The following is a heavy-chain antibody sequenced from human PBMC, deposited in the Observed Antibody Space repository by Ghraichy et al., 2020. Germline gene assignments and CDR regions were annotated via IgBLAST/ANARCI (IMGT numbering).Heavy chain of an antibody. J-gene: IGHJ4*02. CDR2: IIPIFGTA. CDR1: GGTFSSYA. Sequence: SVKVSCKASGGTFSSYAISWVRQAPGQGLEWMGGIIPIFGTANYAQKFQGRVTITADESTSTAYMELSSLRSEDTAVYYCARDGTLGIAVAVGGGGYFDYWGQGTLVTVSS. CDR3: ARDGTLGIAVAVGGGGYFDY. D-gene: IGHD6-19*01. V-gene: IGHV1-69*13.